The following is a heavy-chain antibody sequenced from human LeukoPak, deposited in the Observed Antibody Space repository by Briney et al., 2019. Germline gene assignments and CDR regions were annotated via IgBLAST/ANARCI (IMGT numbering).Heavy chain of an antibody. Sequence: SETLSLTCTISGGSISSSSYSWGWFRQPPGKGLEWTGSIYYSGSAYYTPSLKSRVTMSVATSKHKFFLKLNSVTAADTAVYYCASQDYSSGWYYFDYWGQGTLVTVSS. CDR3: ASQDYSSGWYYFDY. D-gene: IGHD6-19*01. V-gene: IGHV4-39*01. CDR2: IYYSGSA. CDR1: GGSISSSSYS. J-gene: IGHJ4*02.